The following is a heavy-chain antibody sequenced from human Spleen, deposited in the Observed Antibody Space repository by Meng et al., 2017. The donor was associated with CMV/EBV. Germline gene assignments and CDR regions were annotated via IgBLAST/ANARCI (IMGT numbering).Heavy chain of an antibody. CDR2: ITSSSNYI. D-gene: IGHD3-3*01. V-gene: IGHV3-21*01. Sequence: GESLKISCAASGINFSINNMNWVRQAPGKGLEWVSFITSSSNYINYADSVKGRFTISRDNAKNSLYLQMNSLRAEDTAVYYCARDSDDYDFWSAYYTDAFDFWGQGTMVTVSS. J-gene: IGHJ3*01. CDR1: GINFSINN. CDR3: ARDSDDYDFWSAYYTDAFDF.